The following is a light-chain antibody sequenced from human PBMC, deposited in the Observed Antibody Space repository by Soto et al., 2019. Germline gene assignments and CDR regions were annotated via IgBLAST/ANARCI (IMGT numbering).Light chain of an antibody. Sequence: QSALTQPASVSGSPGQSITISCTGTSSDAGNYNFVSWYQQHPGKAPKVIIYEDSTRPSGVSNRISGSKSGNTASLTISGLQPEDEADDYCCSYAGSSTSWVFGGATKLTAL. CDR2: EDS. J-gene: IGLJ3*02. V-gene: IGLV2-23*01. CDR1: SSDAGNYNF. CDR3: CSYAGSSTSWV.